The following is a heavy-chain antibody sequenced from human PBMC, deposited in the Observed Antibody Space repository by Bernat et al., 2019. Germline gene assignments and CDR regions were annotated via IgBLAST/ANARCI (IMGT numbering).Heavy chain of an antibody. CDR2: INHSGST. CDR3: ARMTYYYDSSGYSPYFDY. Sequence: QVQLQQWGAGLLKPSETLSLTCAVYGGSFSGYYWSWIRQPPGKGLEWIGEINHSGSTNYNPSLKSRVTISVDTSNNQFSLKLSSVTAADTAVYYCARMTYYYDSSGYSPYFDYWGQGTLVTVSS. D-gene: IGHD3-22*01. CDR1: GGSFSGYY. J-gene: IGHJ4*02. V-gene: IGHV4-34*01.